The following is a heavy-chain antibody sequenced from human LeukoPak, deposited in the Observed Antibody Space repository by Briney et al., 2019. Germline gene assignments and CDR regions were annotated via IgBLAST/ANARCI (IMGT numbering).Heavy chain of an antibody. CDR3: ARDAHPGASWSQWFDP. V-gene: IGHV4-61*02. CDR2: IYTSGST. D-gene: IGHD2-2*01. Sequence: SQTLSLTCTVSGGSISSGSYYWSWIRQPPGKGLEWIGRIYTSGSTNYNPSLKSRVTISVDTSKNQFSLKLSSVTAADTSVYYCARDAHPGASWSQWFDPWGQGTLLTVSS. J-gene: IGHJ5*02. CDR1: GGSISSGSYY.